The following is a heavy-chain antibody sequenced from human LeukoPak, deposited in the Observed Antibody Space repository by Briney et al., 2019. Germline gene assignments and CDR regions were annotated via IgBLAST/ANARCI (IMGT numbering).Heavy chain of an antibody. D-gene: IGHD4-11*01. CDR3: ARGNFPVDFDY. CDR1: GFTFSSYD. V-gene: IGHV3-13*01. Sequence: GGSLRLSCAASGFTFSSYDMHWVRQATGKGLEWVSAIGTAGDTYYPGSVKGRFTISRENAKNSLYLQMSSLRAGDTAVYYCARGNFPVDFDYWGQGTLVTVSS. J-gene: IGHJ4*02. CDR2: IGTAGDT.